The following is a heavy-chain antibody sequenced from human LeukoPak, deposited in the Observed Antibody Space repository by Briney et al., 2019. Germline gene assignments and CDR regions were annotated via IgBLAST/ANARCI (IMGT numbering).Heavy chain of an antibody. CDR1: GGSISSYY. V-gene: IGHV4-59*01. CDR3: ARDGYSYGLGWFDP. J-gene: IGHJ5*02. CDR2: IYYSGST. D-gene: IGHD5-18*01. Sequence: SETLSLTCTVSGGSISSYYWSWIRQPPGRGLEWIGYIYYSGSTNCNHSLKSRVTISVDTSKNQFSLRLTSVTAADTAVYFCARDGYSYGLGWFDPWGQGTLVTVSS.